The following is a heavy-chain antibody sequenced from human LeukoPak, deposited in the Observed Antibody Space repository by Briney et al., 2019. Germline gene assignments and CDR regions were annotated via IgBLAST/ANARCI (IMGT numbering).Heavy chain of an antibody. V-gene: IGHV4-4*01. CDR3: ARGLLIAVTGWGPWELPPAGHDY. Sequence: GSLRLSCVASGFTFSSYWMSWVRQAPGKGLEWIGEIYHSGRTNYNPSLKNRVTISVDKSKNQFSLKLTSVTAADTAVYFCARGLLIAVTGWGPWELPPAGHDYWGQGTLVTVSS. J-gene: IGHJ4*02. D-gene: IGHD6-19*01. CDR2: IYHSGRT. CDR1: GFTFSSYW.